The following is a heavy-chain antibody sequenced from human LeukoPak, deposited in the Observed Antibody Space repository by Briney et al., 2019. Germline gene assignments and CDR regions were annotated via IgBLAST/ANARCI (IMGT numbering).Heavy chain of an antibody. D-gene: IGHD1-26*01. CDR2: IWYDGSNK. V-gene: IGHV3-33*01. CDR3: ARVRGSGTYQIDY. J-gene: IGHJ4*02. CDR1: GFTFSSYG. Sequence: GGSLRLSCAASGFTFSSYGMHWVRQAPGKWLEWVSVIWYDGSNKYYADSVKGRFTISRDNSKNTLYLQMNSLRAEDTAVYYCARVRGSGTYQIDYWGQGTLVTVSS.